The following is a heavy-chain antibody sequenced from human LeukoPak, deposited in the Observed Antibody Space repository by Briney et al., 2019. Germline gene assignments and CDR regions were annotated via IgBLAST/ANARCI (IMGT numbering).Heavy chain of an antibody. D-gene: IGHD6-19*01. CDR1: GFTFSSYA. V-gene: IGHV3-23*01. Sequence: PGGSLRLSCAASGFTFSSYAMSWVRQAPGKGLEWVSAISGSGGSTYYADSVKGRFTISRDNSKNTLYLQMNSLRAEDTAVYYCAKVRSSGWYRGYFDYWGQGTLVTVSS. J-gene: IGHJ4*02. CDR3: AKVRSSGWYRGYFDY. CDR2: ISGSGGST.